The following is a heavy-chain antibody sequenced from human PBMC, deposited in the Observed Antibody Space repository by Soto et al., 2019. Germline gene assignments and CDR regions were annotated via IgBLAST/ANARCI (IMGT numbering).Heavy chain of an antibody. CDR3: ARNYYGSGSYGAERYYYYYGMDV. V-gene: IGHV1-24*01. CDR1: GYTLTELS. Sequence: ASVKVSCKVSGYTLTELSMHWVRQAPGKGLEWMGGFDPEDGETIYAQKFQGRVTMTEDTSTDTAYMELSSLRSEDTAVYYCARNYYGSGSYGAERYYYYYGMDVWGQGTTVTVSS. D-gene: IGHD3-10*01. CDR2: FDPEDGET. J-gene: IGHJ6*02.